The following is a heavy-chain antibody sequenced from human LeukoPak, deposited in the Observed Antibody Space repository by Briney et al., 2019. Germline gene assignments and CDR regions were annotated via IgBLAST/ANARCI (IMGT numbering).Heavy chain of an antibody. Sequence: PGRSLRLSCAASGFTFSSYAMHWVRQAPGKGLEWVAVISYDGSNKYYADSVKGRFTISRDNSKNTLYPQMNSLRAEDTAVYYCARDGDGYVDYWGQGTLVTVSS. CDR3: ARDGDGYVDY. CDR1: GFTFSSYA. V-gene: IGHV3-30*04. CDR2: ISYDGSNK. D-gene: IGHD5-24*01. J-gene: IGHJ4*02.